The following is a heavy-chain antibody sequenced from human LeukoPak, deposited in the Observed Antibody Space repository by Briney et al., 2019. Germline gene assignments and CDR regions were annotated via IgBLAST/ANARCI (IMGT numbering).Heavy chain of an antibody. CDR1: GYTFTNYY. V-gene: IGHV1-46*01. D-gene: IGHD3-10*01. CDR3: ASDYGSGTPWDY. CDR2: INPSGGST. J-gene: IGHJ4*02. Sequence: GASVKVSCKASGYTFTNYYIHWVRQAPGQGLEWMGIINPSGGSTSYAQKFQGRVTMTRDTSISTAYMELSRLRSDDTAVYYCASDYGSGTPWDYWGQGTLVTVSS.